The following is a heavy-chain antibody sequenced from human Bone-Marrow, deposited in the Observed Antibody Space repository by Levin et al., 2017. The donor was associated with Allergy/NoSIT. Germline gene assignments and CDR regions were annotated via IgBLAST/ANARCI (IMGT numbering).Heavy chain of an antibody. D-gene: IGHD5-18*01. CDR2: IGYDVSNK. V-gene: IGHV3-33*01. CDR1: GFTFSSYG. Sequence: GGSLRLSCAASGFTFSSYGMHWVRQAPGRGLEWVALIGYDVSNKYYADSVKGRFTISRDNSKNTLFLQMNGLRVEDTAVYYGARDMGYSSGHGFDYWGQGTLVTVSS. J-gene: IGHJ4*02. CDR3: ARDMGYSSGHGFDY.